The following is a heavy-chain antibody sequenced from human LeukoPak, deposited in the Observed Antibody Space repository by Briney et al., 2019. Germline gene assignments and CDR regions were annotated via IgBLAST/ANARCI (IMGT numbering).Heavy chain of an antibody. V-gene: IGHV1-69*13. D-gene: IGHD6-19*01. CDR2: IIPIFGTA. CDR3: ARDVAVAGHEGFDY. CDR1: GGTFSSYA. Sequence: ASVKVSCKASGGTFSSYAISWVRQAPGQGLDWMGGIIPIFGTANYAQKFQGRVTITADESTSTAYMELSSLRSEDTAVYYCARDVAVAGHEGFDYWGQGTLVTVSS. J-gene: IGHJ4*02.